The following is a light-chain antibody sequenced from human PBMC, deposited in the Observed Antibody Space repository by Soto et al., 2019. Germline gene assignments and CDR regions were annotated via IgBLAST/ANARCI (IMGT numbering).Light chain of an antibody. J-gene: IGLJ1*01. CDR2: DVS. CDR1: SSDVGGYNY. CDR3: CSYAGIQEV. V-gene: IGLV2-11*01. Sequence: QSVLTQPRSVSGSPGQSVTISCTGTSSDVGGYNYVSWYQQHPGKAPKLMIYDVSKRPSGVPDRFPGSKSGNTASLTISGLQAEDEADYYCCSYAGIQEVFGTGTKVTVL.